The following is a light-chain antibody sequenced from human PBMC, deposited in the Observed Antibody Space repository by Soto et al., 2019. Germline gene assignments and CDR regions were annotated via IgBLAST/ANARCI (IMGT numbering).Light chain of an antibody. Sequence: QMAQSLSPMSAAFGDSVDIGCRASQTISSWLALYQQKPGKAPKRLIYKASTLKSGVPSRFSGSGYGTEFTVTISRLQSYDFATNYGQPYNSYSEAFGQGTKVDIK. CDR3: QPYNSYSEA. CDR2: KAS. V-gene: IGKV1-5*03. CDR1: QTISSW. J-gene: IGKJ1*01.